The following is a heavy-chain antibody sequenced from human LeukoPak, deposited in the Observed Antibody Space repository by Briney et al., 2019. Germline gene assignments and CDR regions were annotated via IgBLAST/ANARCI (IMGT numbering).Heavy chain of an antibody. Sequence: GGSLRLSCAASGFTFSTYNMNWVRQAPGKGLEWVSYISRTSSTIYYADSVKGRFTISRDNAKNSLYLQMNSLRAEDTAVYYCATRSLIVGAYFDYWGQGTLVTVSS. V-gene: IGHV3-48*01. CDR3: ATRSLIVGAYFDY. J-gene: IGHJ4*02. D-gene: IGHD1-26*01. CDR1: GFTFSTYN. CDR2: ISRTSSTI.